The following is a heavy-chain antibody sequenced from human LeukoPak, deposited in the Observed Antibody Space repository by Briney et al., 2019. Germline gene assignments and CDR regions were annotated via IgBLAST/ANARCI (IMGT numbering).Heavy chain of an antibody. D-gene: IGHD7-27*01. CDR1: GFTFSSYG. CDR3: AREGVGIAFDI. CDR2: ISYDGSNK. Sequence: GGSLRLSCAASGFTFSSYGMHWVRQAPGKGLEWVAVISYDGSNKYYADSVKGRFTISRDNSKNTLYLQMNSLRAEDTAVYYCAREGVGIAFDIWGQGTMVTVSS. J-gene: IGHJ3*02. V-gene: IGHV3-30*19.